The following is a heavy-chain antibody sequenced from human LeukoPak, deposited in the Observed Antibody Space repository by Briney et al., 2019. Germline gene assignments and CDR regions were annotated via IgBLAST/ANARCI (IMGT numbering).Heavy chain of an antibody. CDR2: IVVGSGNT. D-gene: IGHD3-22*01. J-gene: IGHJ4*02. Sequence: SVKVSCKASGFTFTSSAVQWVRQARGQRLEWIGWIVVGSGNTNYAQKFQERVTITRDMSTSTAYMELSSLRSEDTAVYYCARVQSQGIVVVDYWGQGTLVTVSS. CDR3: ARVQSQGIVVVDY. V-gene: IGHV1-58*01. CDR1: GFTFTSSA.